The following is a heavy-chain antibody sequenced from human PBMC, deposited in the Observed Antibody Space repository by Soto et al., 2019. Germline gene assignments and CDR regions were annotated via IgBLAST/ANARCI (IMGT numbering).Heavy chain of an antibody. J-gene: IGHJ4*02. Sequence: EVQLVESGGGLVQPGGSLRLSCAASGLTFSSYWLHWVRQAPGKGLVWVSRISTDGSVTTYADSVKGRFTISRDNAKNTLYLQRSSLRTDDAAVYCWARAPYSSGWWGFDCWGQGTLVTVSS. CDR2: ISTDGSVT. CDR3: ARAPYSSGWWGFDC. CDR1: GLTFSSYW. D-gene: IGHD6-19*01. V-gene: IGHV3-74*01.